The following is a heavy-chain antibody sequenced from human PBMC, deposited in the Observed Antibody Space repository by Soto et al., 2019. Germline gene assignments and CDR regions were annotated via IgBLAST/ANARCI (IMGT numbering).Heavy chain of an antibody. CDR1: RFTFSSYE. CDR2: ISSGGSSI. D-gene: IGHD1-26*01. J-gene: IGHJ4*02. Sequence: PGGSLRLSCAASRFTFSSYEMNWVRQAPGKGLEWVAYISSGGSSIFYADSVKGRFTISRDNAKNSLYLQMNSLRAEDTAVYYCARGATTLFDYWGQGTLVTVSS. V-gene: IGHV3-48*03. CDR3: ARGATTLFDY.